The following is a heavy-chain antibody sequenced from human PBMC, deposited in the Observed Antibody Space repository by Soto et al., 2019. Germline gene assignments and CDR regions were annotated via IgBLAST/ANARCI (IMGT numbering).Heavy chain of an antibody. D-gene: IGHD3-22*01. CDR3: VRSSYDGSLHSGTDAFDF. CDR1: GYSFTSYW. J-gene: IGHJ3*01. V-gene: IGHV5-51*01. Sequence: GESLKISCKGSGYSFTSYWIGWVRQMPGKGLEWMGIIYPGDSDTRYSPSFQGQVTISADKSISTAYLQWSSLKASDTATYYCVRSSYDGSLHSGTDAFDFWGQGTLVTVSS. CDR2: IYPGDSDT.